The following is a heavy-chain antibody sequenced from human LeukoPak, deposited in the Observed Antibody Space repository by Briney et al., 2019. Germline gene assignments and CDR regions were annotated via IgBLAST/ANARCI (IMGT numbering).Heavy chain of an antibody. CDR1: GASFSGYS. V-gene: IGHV4-34*01. CDR3: ARVSRWFLAVAGYADY. Sequence: PSETLSLTCAFSGASFSGYSWSWIRQTPGQGLEWIGETNHRGSTNYNPSLTSRVTISVDTSKSQFSLKLTSETAADTAVYYCARVSRWFLAVAGYADYWGQGTQVIVSS. D-gene: IGHD6-19*01. J-gene: IGHJ4*02. CDR2: TNHRGST.